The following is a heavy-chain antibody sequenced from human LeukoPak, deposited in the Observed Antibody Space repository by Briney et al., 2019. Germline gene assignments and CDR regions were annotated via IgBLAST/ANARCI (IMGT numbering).Heavy chain of an antibody. CDR3: AKSLWFGGLRGDYSDY. Sequence: PGGSLRLSCAASGFTFSSYGMHWVRQAPGKGLEWVAFIRYDGSNKYYADSVKGRFTISRDNSKNTLYLQMNSLRAEDTAVYYCAKSLWFGGLRGDYSDYWGQGTLVTVSS. CDR2: IRYDGSNK. V-gene: IGHV3-30*02. D-gene: IGHD3-10*01. CDR1: GFTFSSYG. J-gene: IGHJ4*02.